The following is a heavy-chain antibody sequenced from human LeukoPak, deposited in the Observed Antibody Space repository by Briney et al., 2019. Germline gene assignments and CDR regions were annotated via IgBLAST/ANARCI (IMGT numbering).Heavy chain of an antibody. CDR1: GYTFTGYY. J-gene: IGHJ5*02. CDR2: INPNSGGT. V-gene: IGHV1-2*02. Sequence: ASVKVSCKASGYTFTGYYMHWVRQAPGQGLEWMGWINPNSGGTDYAQKFQGRVTMTRDTSISTAYMELSRLRSDDTAVYYCARDRGGSGSYFNWFDPWGQGTLVTVSS. D-gene: IGHD3-10*01. CDR3: ARDRGGSGSYFNWFDP.